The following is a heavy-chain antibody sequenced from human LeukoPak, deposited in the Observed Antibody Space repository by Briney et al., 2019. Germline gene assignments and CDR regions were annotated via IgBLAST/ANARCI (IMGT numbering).Heavy chain of an antibody. CDR2: ISDDGTNK. Sequence: PGGSLRLCCVSAGFSCSSYDSHLVRQAPGKVQWLVAVISDDGTNKYHADSVKGRFTICRDNYKKTLYLQMNSMTTDDTALYYGARRRVMVLVLFHFDFWGQGTLVTVSS. D-gene: IGHD2/OR15-2a*01. V-gene: IGHV3-30*04. CDR3: ARRRVMVLVLFHFDF. CDR1: GFSCSSYD. J-gene: IGHJ4*01.